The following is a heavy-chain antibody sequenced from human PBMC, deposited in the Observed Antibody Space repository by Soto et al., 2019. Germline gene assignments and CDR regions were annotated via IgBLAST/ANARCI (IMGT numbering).Heavy chain of an antibody. CDR1: GYTFTSYG. V-gene: IGHV1-18*01. J-gene: IGHJ4*02. Sequence: QVQLVQSGAEVKKPGASVKVSCKASGYTFTSYGISWVRQAPGQGLEWMGWISAYNGNTKYAQKLQGRVTTTTDTSTSTGYMELRSLRSDDTAVYYCARDLGGSYYAPVDYWAREPWSPSPQ. CDR2: ISAYNGNT. D-gene: IGHD1-26*01. CDR3: ARDLGGSYYAPVDY.